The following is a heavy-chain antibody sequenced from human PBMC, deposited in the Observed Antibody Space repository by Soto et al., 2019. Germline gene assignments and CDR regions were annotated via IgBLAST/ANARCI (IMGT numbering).Heavy chain of an antibody. V-gene: IGHV1-69*06. CDR3: ARDEEMRIDCCDSRPDSYYGIDV. J-gene: IGHJ6*02. D-gene: IGHD2-21*01. Sequence: SVKVSCKASGGTFSSYAISWVRQAPGQGLEWMGGIIPIVGTANYAQKFQGRVTITADKSTSTAYMELSSLSSEDTAVYYCARDEEMRIDCCDSRPDSYYGIDVWGQGTMVTVSS. CDR2: IIPIVGTA. CDR1: GGTFSSYA.